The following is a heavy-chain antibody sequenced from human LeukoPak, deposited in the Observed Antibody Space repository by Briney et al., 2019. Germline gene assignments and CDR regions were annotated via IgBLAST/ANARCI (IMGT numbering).Heavy chain of an antibody. CDR2: IKSKTDGGTT. CDR1: GFTFSNAW. CDR3: TTEVSWSTHWRLFQH. Sequence: GGSLRLSCAASGFTFSNAWMSWVRQAPEKGLEWVGRIKSKTDGGTTDYAAPVKGRFTISRDDSKNTLYLQMNSLKTEDTAVYYCTTEVSWSTHWRLFQHWGQGTLVTVSS. D-gene: IGHD5/OR15-5a*01. V-gene: IGHV3-15*01. J-gene: IGHJ1*01.